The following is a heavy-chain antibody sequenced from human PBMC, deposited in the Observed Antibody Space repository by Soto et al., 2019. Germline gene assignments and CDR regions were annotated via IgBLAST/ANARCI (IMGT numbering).Heavy chain of an antibody. Sequence: QVQLVQSGAEVKKPGSSVKVSCKASGGTFSSYTISWVRQAAGQGLEWMGRIIPILGIANYAQKFQGRVTITADKSTSTADMELSSLRSEDTAVYYCARASGYAGKGGMDVWGQGTTVTVSS. J-gene: IGHJ6*02. CDR1: GGTFSSYT. V-gene: IGHV1-69*02. CDR2: IIPILGIA. CDR3: ARASGYAGKGGMDV. D-gene: IGHD5-12*01.